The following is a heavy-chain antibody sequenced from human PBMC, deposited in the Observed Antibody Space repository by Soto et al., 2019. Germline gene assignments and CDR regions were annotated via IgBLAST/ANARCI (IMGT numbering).Heavy chain of an antibody. Sequence: SVKVSCKASGYPFHNYGINWVRQAPGQGLEWMGWISAYNGNTDYARWLQDRVTMTTDTSTETAYMELRSMRSDDTALYHSPRSCSTHSSSSEDDSLGQGTLVTVSS. D-gene: IGHD6-6*01. CDR3: PRSCSTHSSSSEDDS. CDR1: GYPFHNYG. CDR2: ISAYNGNT. J-gene: IGHJ4*02. V-gene: IGHV1-18*01.